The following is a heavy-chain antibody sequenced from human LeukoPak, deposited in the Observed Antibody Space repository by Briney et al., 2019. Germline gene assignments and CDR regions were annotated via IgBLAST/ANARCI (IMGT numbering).Heavy chain of an antibody. V-gene: IGHV1-24*01. J-gene: IGHJ4*02. CDR2: FDPEDGET. CDR1: GYTLTELS. CDR3: ARDPQYSSSWYGGLDYFDY. Sequence: ASVKVSSKVSGYTLTELSMHWVRQAPGKGLEWMGGFDPEDGETIYAQKFQGRVTMTEDTSTDTAHMELRSLRSDDTAVYYCARDPQYSSSWYGGLDYFDYWGQGTLVTVSS. D-gene: IGHD6-13*01.